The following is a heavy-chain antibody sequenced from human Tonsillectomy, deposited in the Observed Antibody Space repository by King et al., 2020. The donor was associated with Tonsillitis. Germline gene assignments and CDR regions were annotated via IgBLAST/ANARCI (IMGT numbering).Heavy chain of an antibody. CDR3: ARDGLGAPLAFDI. CDR2: TYYRSKWYF. CDR1: GDSVSSNSVA. V-gene: IGHV6-1*01. D-gene: IGHD3-16*01. Sequence: VQLQQSGPGRVKPSQTPSLTCGISGDSVSSNSVAWNWIRQSPSRGLEWLGRTYYRSKWYFDYAVSVKSRITINPATSKSQFSMQLNSVTPEDTAVYYCARDGLGAPLAFDIWGQGTMVTVSS. J-gene: IGHJ3*02.